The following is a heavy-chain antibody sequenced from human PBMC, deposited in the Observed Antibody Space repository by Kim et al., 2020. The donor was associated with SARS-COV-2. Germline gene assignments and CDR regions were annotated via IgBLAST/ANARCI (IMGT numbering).Heavy chain of an antibody. V-gene: IGHV3-9*01. CDR3: AKGYSSGWYYVWDY. CDR1: GFTFDDYA. J-gene: IGHJ4*02. CDR2: ISWNSGSI. Sequence: GGSLRLSCAASGFTFDDYAMHWVRQAPGKGLEWVSGISWNSGSIGYADSVKGRFTISRDNAKNSLYLQMNSLRAEDTALYYCAKGYSSGWYYVWDYWGQGTLVTVSS. D-gene: IGHD6-19*01.